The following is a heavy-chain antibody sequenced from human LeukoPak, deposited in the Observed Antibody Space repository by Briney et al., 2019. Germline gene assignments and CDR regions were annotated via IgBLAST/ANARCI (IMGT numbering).Heavy chain of an antibody. CDR2: INHSGST. V-gene: IGHV4-34*01. J-gene: IGHJ4*02. D-gene: IGHD3-22*01. CDR1: GGSFSGYY. CDR3: ARGFADYYDINTGEYYFDY. Sequence: SETLSLTCAVYGGSFSGYYWSWICQPPGKGLEWIGEINHSGSTNYNPSLKSRVTISVDTSKNQFSLKLSSVTAADTAVYYCARGFADYYDINTGEYYFDYWGQGTLVTVSS.